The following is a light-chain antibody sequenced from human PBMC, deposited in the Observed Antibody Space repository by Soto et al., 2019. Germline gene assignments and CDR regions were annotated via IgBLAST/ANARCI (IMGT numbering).Light chain of an antibody. CDR1: QSLLHSNGYNF. J-gene: IGKJ2*01. Sequence: DIVMTQSPPSLPVTPGEPASISCRSSQSLLHSNGYNFLDWYLQRPGQSPQLLIHLGSNRASGVPDRFSGSGSGTDFTLKISRVEAEDVGVYYCMQALQTPPYTFGQGTKVDIK. V-gene: IGKV2-28*01. CDR3: MQALQTPPYT. CDR2: LGS.